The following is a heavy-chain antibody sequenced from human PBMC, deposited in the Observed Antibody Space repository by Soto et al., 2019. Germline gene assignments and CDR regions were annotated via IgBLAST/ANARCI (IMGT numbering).Heavy chain of an antibody. CDR1: GYTFTGYY. CDR2: INPNSGGT. J-gene: IGHJ4*02. D-gene: IGHD3-10*01. CDR3: ARDPSAGMTPLDY. Sequence: QVQLVQSGAEVKKPGASVKVSCKASGYTFTGYYMHWVRQAPGQGLELMGWINPNSGGTNYAQKFQGWVTMTRDTPISTAYMELSRLRSDDTAVYYCARDPSAGMTPLDYWGQGTLVTVSS. V-gene: IGHV1-2*04.